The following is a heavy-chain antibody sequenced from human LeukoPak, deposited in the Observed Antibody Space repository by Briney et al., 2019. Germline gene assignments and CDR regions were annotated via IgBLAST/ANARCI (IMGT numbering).Heavy chain of an antibody. CDR3: TRHEGYGSGSQPFDY. J-gene: IGHJ4*02. D-gene: IGHD3-10*01. Sequence: GGSLRLSCAASGFTFSGSAMHWVRQASGKGLEWVGRIRSKANSYATAYAASVKGRFTISRDDSKNTAYLQMNSLKTEDTAVYYCTRHEGYGSGSQPFDYWGQGTLVTVSS. V-gene: IGHV3-73*01. CDR1: GFTFSGSA. CDR2: IRSKANSYAT.